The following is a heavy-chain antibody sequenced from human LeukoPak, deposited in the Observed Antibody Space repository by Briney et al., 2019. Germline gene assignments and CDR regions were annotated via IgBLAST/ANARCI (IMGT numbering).Heavy chain of an antibody. CDR2: IYYSGST. Sequence: SETLSLTCTVSGGSISSSSYYWGWIRQPPGKGLEWIGSIYYSGSTYYNPSLKSRVTISVDTSKNQFSLKLSSVTAADTAVYYCARETRGLNWFDPWGQGTLVTVSS. V-gene: IGHV4-39*02. CDR1: GGSISSSSYY. D-gene: IGHD3-10*01. J-gene: IGHJ5*02. CDR3: ARETRGLNWFDP.